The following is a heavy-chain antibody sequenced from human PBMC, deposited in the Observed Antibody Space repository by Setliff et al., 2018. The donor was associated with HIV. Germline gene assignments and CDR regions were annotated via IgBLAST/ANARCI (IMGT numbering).Heavy chain of an antibody. CDR3: AKRGAASGPYYFDY. CDR2: ISGSGDST. V-gene: IGHV3-23*01. Sequence: QSGGSLRLSCAASGFGFSGYAMSWVRQAPGKGLQWVSAISGSGDSTYYATSVRGRFTISRDNYETTVYLQMNSLRADDTAVYYCAKRGAASGPYYFDYWGHGTLVTVSS. J-gene: IGHJ4*01. D-gene: IGHD2-15*01. CDR1: GFGFSGYA.